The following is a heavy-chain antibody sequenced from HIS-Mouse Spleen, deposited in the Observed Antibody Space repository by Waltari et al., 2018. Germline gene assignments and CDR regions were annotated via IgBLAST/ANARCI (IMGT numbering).Heavy chain of an antibody. CDR2: INPNSGGT. Sequence: QVQLVQSGAEVKKPGASVKVSCKASGYTFTGYYMHWVRQAPGQGLEWMGGINPNSGGTNYAQKVQGRVTRTRDTSISTAYMELSRLRSDDTAVYYCARDQLGGFDYWGQGTLVTVSS. V-gene: IGHV1-2*02. J-gene: IGHJ4*02. D-gene: IGHD7-27*01. CDR3: ARDQLGGFDY. CDR1: GYTFTGYY.